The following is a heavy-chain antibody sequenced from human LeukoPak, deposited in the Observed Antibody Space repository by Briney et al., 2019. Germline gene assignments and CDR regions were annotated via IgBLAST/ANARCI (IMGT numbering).Heavy chain of an antibody. CDR2: IYTSGSA. CDR1: GGSIISYY. V-gene: IGHV4-4*07. D-gene: IGHD3-22*01. Sequence: PSETLSLTCTVSGGSIISYYWSWIRQPAGKELEWIGRIYTSGSANYSPSLKGRVTMSVDASKNQFSLNLSSVTAADTAVYYCARHWSYYYDSSGFDYWGQGTLVTVSS. J-gene: IGHJ4*02. CDR3: ARHWSYYYDSSGFDY.